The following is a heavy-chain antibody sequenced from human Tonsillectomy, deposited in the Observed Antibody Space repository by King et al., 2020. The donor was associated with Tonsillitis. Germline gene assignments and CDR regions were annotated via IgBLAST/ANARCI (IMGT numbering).Heavy chain of an antibody. CDR2: IKQDGSET. CDR3: VRGPNYGDRSDYFDL. V-gene: IGHV3-7*04. D-gene: IGHD4/OR15-4a*01. Sequence: VQLVESGGGLVQPGGSLRLSCGASGFTFSANWMGWGRQAPGRGLEWGANIKQDGSETYIVDSLKGRFTISSDNAKNSQFLQMNSLRVEDTAVYYCVRGPNYGDRSDYFDLWGQGTLVTVSS. CDR1: GFTFSANW. J-gene: IGHJ4*02.